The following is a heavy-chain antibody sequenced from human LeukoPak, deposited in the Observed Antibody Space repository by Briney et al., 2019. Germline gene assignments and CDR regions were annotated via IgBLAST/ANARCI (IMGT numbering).Heavy chain of an antibody. CDR3: ASLSIAARPGDY. J-gene: IGHJ4*02. V-gene: IGHV1-69*05. CDR1: GGTFSSYA. Sequence: SVKVSCKASGGTFSSYAISWVRQAPGQGLEWMGGTIPIFGTANYAQKFQGRVTITTDESTSTAYMELSSLRSEDTAVYYCASLSIAARPGDYWGQGTLVTVSS. D-gene: IGHD6-6*01. CDR2: TIPIFGTA.